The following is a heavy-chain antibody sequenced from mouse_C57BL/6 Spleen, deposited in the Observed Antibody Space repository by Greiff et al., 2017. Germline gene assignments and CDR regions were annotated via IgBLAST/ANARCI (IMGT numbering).Heavy chain of an antibody. V-gene: IGHV1-50*01. CDR2: IDPSDSYT. CDR3: ERRDLGRLAY. Sequence: QVQLQQPGAELVKPGASVKLSCKASGYTFTSYWMQWVKRRPGQGLEWIGGIDPSDSYTNYNQKFKGKATLTVDTSSSTAYMHLSSLTSEDAAVYYCERRDLGRLAYWGQGTTLTVSS. D-gene: IGHD4-1*01. J-gene: IGHJ2*01. CDR1: GYTFTSYW.